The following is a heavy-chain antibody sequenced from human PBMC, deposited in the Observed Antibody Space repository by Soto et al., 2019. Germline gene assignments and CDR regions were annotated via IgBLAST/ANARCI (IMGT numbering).Heavy chain of an antibody. CDR1: GGTFSSYA. D-gene: IGHD6-13*01. V-gene: IGHV1-69*01. J-gene: IGHJ3*02. CDR2: IIPIFGTA. CDR3: ARAYSSSWYGAFDI. Sequence: QVQLVQSGAEVKKPGSSVKVSCKASGGTFSSYAISWVRQAPGQGLEWMGVIIPIFGTANYAHKCQGRVTIPADEAASTAYMELSSLRSEDPAVYYWARAYSSSWYGAFDIWGQGTMVPVSS.